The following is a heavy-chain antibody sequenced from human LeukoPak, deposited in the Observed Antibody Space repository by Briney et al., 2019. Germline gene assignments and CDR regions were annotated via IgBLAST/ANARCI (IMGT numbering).Heavy chain of an antibody. J-gene: IGHJ4*02. V-gene: IGHV3-48*01. Sequence: GGSLRLSCAASGFTFSSYSMNWVRQAPGKGLEWVSYISSSSTIYYADSVKGRFTISRDNAKNSLYLQMNSLRAEDTAVYYCARVGIAVAGTHWGQGTLVTVSS. CDR3: ARVGIAVAGTH. CDR1: GFTFSSYS. CDR2: ISSSSTI. D-gene: IGHD6-19*01.